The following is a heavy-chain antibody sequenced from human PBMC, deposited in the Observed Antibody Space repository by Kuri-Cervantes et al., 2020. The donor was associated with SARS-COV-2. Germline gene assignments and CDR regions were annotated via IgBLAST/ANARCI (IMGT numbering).Heavy chain of an antibody. CDR3: VKGSAASRPYYSDS. J-gene: IGHJ4*02. CDR1: GITFSSYA. Sequence: GESLKISCAASGITFSSYAMSWVRQAPGKGLEWVSAITDDGGSTYHADSVKGRFTISRDNSKTTLFLQMNSLRAEDTAVYRCVKGSAASRPYYSDSWGQGTLVTVSS. V-gene: IGHV3-23*01. CDR2: ITDDGGST. D-gene: IGHD3-10*01.